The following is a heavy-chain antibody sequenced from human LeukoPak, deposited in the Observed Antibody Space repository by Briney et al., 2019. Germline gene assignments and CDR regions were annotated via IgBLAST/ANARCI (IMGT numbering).Heavy chain of an antibody. J-gene: IGHJ1*01. CDR3: ARGQYYYDSSGYAEYFQH. CDR1: GFTFSDYY. D-gene: IGHD3-22*01. Sequence: GGSLRLSCAASGFTFSDYYMSWIRQAPGKGLEWVSYISSSGSTIYYADSVKGRFTISRDNAKNSLYLQMNSLRAEDTAVYYCARGQYYYDSSGYAEYFQHWGQGTLVTVSS. CDR2: ISSSGSTI. V-gene: IGHV3-11*01.